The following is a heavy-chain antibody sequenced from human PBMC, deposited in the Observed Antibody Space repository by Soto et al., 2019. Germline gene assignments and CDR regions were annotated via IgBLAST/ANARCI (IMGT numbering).Heavy chain of an antibody. CDR2: IIPIFGTA. J-gene: IGHJ6*02. D-gene: IGHD2-2*01. CDR3: ATVRYCSSTSCYGLYGMDV. Sequence: SVKVSCKASGGTFSSYAISWVRQAPGQGLEWMGGIIPIFGTANYAQKFQGRVTITADESTSTAYMELSSLRSEDTAVYYCATVRYCSSTSCYGLYGMDVWGQGTTVTVSS. V-gene: IGHV1-69*13. CDR1: GGTFSSYA.